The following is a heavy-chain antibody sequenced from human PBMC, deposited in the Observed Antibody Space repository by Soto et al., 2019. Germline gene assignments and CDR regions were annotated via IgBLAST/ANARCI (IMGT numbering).Heavy chain of an antibody. J-gene: IGHJ5*02. CDR3: ARVAYSSSWYSWFDP. V-gene: IGHV4-30-4*01. D-gene: IGHD6-13*01. CDR1: GGSISSGDYY. Sequence: PSETLSLTCTVSGGSISSGDYYWSWIRQPPGKGLEWIGYIYYSGSTYYNPSLKSRVTTSVDTSKNQFSLKLSSVTAADTAVYYCARVAYSSSWYSWFDPWGQGTLVTVSS. CDR2: IYYSGST.